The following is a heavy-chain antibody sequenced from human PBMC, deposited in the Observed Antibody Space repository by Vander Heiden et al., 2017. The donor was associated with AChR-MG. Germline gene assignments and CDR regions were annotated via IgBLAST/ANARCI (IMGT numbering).Heavy chain of an antibody. D-gene: IGHD6-19*01. V-gene: IGHV3-48*01. CDR1: GFTFSSHS. Sequence: EVQLVESGGGLVQPGGSLRLSCAASGFTFSSHSMNWVRQAPGKGLEWVSYISSSSSTIYYADSVKGRFTISRDNAKNSLYLQMNSLRAEDTAVYYCARDGYSSGWYGGAFDIWGQGTMGTVSS. CDR2: ISSSSSTI. CDR3: ARDGYSSGWYGGAFDI. J-gene: IGHJ3*02.